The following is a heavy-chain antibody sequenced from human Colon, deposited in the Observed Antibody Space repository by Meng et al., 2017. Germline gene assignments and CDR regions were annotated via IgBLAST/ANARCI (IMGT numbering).Heavy chain of an antibody. V-gene: IGHV4-34*01. CDR2: INHSGST. D-gene: IGHD3-10*01. J-gene: IGHJ4*02. Sequence: QVQLQQWCAGLLKPSETLSLTCAVYGGSFSGYYWNWNRQSPGKGLEWIGEINHSGSTNYNPSLKSRVTISVDTSKNQFSLKLSSVTAADTAVYYCARGFWVVREIIITPLDYWGQGSLVTVSS. CDR1: GGSFSGYY. CDR3: ARGFWVVREIIITPLDY.